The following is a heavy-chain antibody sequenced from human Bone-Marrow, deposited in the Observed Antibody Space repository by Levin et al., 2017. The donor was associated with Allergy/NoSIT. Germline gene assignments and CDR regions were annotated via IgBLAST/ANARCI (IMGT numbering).Heavy chain of an antibody. V-gene: IGHV4-59*01. CDR2: IFYSGTT. J-gene: IGHJ2*01. CDR1: GRSMKSYY. D-gene: IGHD4-23*01. CDR3: ARGGDNWALRYFDL. Sequence: GSLRLSCTFSGRSMKSYYWSWIRQPPGKGLEWIGYIFYSGTTNYNPSLKSRITISADTSKRQFSLKLNSVTPSDTAMYYCARGGDNWALRYFDLWGRGTLVTVSS.